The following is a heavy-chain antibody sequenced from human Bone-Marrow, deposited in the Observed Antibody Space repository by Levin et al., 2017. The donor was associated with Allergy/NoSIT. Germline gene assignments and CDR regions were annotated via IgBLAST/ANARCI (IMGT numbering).Heavy chain of an antibody. D-gene: IGHD1-1*01. CDR1: DSSLTTHF. J-gene: IGHJ4*02. V-gene: IGHV4-34*01. Sequence: SETLSLTCDVSDSSLTTHFWTWIRQSPGKGLEWIGEINYSGNVRYSPSLMSRLAISVDTSKRHFSLRLNSMTAADTAVYYCQLKGHRAGEFLDSWGRESVVTVSS. CDR3: QLKGHRAGEFLDS. CDR2: INYSGNV.